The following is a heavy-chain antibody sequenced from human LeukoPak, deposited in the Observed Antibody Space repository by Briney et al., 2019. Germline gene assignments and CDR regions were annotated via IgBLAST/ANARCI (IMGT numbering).Heavy chain of an antibody. CDR2: INGDGSST. J-gene: IGHJ4*02. CDR3: ARDMYSMSSARGAY. Sequence: AGGSLRLSCAASGFTFSDHWMHWVRQAPGKGLVWVARINGDGSSTTYVESVRGRFTISRDNAKKTLYLQMNSLRAEDAAVYYCARDMYSMSSARGAYWGQGTLVTVSS. D-gene: IGHD3-10*01. V-gene: IGHV3-74*01. CDR1: GFTFSDHW.